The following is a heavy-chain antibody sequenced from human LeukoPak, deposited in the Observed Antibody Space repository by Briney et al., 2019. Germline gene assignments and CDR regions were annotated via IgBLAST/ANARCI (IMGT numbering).Heavy chain of an antibody. V-gene: IGHV3-74*01. CDR3: AREKLSFFDSSGYFDH. Sequence: GGSLRLSCAASGFSFSTYWMHWVRQAPGKGLVWVSRINSDGSSTTYADYVKGRFTISRDNAKNTLYLEMSRLRAEDTAVYYCAREKLSFFDSSGYFDHWGQGTLVTVSS. J-gene: IGHJ4*02. D-gene: IGHD3-22*01. CDR1: GFSFSTYW. CDR2: INSDGSST.